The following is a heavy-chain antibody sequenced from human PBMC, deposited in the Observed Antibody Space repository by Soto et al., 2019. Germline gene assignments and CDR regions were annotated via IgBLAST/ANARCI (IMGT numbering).Heavy chain of an antibody. CDR1: GYTFTSYG. J-gene: IGHJ5*02. Sequence: ASVKVSCKASGYTFTSYGISWVRQAPGQGLEWMGWISAYNGNTNYAQKLQGRVTMTTDTSTSTAYMELRSLRSDDTAVYYCARDPGSSSWYPNWFDPWGQGTLVTVSS. CDR2: ISAYNGNT. CDR3: ARDPGSSSWYPNWFDP. V-gene: IGHV1-18*01. D-gene: IGHD6-13*01.